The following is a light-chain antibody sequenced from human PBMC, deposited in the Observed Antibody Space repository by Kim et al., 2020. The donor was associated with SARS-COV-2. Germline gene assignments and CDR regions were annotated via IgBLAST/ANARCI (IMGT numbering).Light chain of an antibody. CDR2: ADS. Sequence: EENVYNSSRGRQAIINHIAWDQQVRGKAHHHLIFADSTWRSGVPWRLFGSGSGTDVNITITNVQPADFAMYYCQQADNFPPWTFGQGTKVDIK. CDR1: QAIINH. V-gene: IGKV1-12*01. CDR3: QQADNFPPWT. J-gene: IGKJ1*01.